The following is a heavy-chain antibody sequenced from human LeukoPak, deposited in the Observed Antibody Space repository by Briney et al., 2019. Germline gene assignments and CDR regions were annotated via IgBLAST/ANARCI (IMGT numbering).Heavy chain of an antibody. V-gene: IGHV1-2*02. CDR1: GYTFTGYY. CDR3: ARIIWNSYSFDY. J-gene: IGHJ4*02. CDR2: INPNSGGA. D-gene: IGHD1-7*01. Sequence: VKVSCKASGYTFTGYYMHWVRQAPGQGLEWMGWINPNSGGANYAQKFQGRVTMTRDTSISTAYVEVSRLRSDDTAVYYYARIIWNSYSFDYWGQGTLVTVSS.